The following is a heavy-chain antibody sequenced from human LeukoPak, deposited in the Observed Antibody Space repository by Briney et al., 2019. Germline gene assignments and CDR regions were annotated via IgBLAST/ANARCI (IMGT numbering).Heavy chain of an antibody. CDR2: IYYRGST. V-gene: IGHV4-59*08. Sequence: SETLSLTCTVSGGSINNYYWSWIRQPPGKALERIGYIYYRGSTNYNPSLKSRVTISVDTSKNQFSLKLSSVTAADTAVYYCARQKPVAATTHFDNWGQGILVTVSS. J-gene: IGHJ4*02. D-gene: IGHD6-19*01. CDR3: ARQKPVAATTHFDN. CDR1: GGSINNYY.